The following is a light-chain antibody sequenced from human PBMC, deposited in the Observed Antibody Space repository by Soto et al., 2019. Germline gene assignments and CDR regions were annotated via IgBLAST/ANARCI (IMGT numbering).Light chain of an antibody. Sequence: IVLTQSPGTLSLSPGERATLSCRASQSVSSSYLAWYQQKPGQAPRLLIYGASSRATGIPDRFSGSGSGTDFTLTISRLEPEDLAVYYCPQYGSSSWTFGQGTKVEIK. CDR1: QSVSSSY. J-gene: IGKJ1*01. V-gene: IGKV3-20*01. CDR3: PQYGSSSWT. CDR2: GAS.